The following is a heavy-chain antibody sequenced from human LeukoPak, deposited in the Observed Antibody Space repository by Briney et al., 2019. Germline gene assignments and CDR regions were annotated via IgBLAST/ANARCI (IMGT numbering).Heavy chain of an antibody. CDR3: ARDGGGGRYCSSTSCPLAGTVYYYMDV. V-gene: IGHV3-21*01. CDR1: GGSISSYY. CDR2: ISSSSSYI. J-gene: IGHJ6*03. D-gene: IGHD2-2*01. Sequence: ETLSLTCSVSGGSISSYYWSWVRQAPGKGLEWVSSISSSSSYIYYADSVKGRFTISRDNAKNSLYLQMNSLRAEDTAVYYCARDGGGGRYCSSTSCPLAGTVYYYMDVWGKGTTVTVSS.